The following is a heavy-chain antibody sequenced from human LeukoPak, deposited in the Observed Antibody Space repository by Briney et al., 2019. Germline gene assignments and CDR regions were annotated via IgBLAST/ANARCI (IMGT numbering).Heavy chain of an antibody. CDR2: IYYSGST. CDR3: AMAYSSSWYYFDY. V-gene: IGHV4-59*01. Sequence: AETLSLTCTVSGGSIRGYFWTWIRQPPGRGLEWIGYIYYSGSTNYNPSLKSRVTIAVDTSKNQYSLRLSSVTAADTAVYYCAMAYSSSWYYFDYWGQGTL. J-gene: IGHJ4*02. CDR1: GGSIRGYF. D-gene: IGHD6-13*01.